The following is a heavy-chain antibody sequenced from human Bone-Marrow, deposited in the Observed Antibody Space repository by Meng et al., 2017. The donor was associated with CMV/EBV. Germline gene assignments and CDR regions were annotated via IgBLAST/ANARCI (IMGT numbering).Heavy chain of an antibody. CDR2: ISGSGGST. D-gene: IGHD6-13*01. CDR3: AKDWYGSSSWYKYYYYYYGMDV. CDR1: GFTFSSYA. J-gene: IGHJ6*02. V-gene: IGHV3-23*01. Sequence: GESLKISCAASGFTFSSYAMSWVRQAPGKGLEWVSAISGSGGSTYYADSVKGRFTISRDNSKNTLYLQMNSLRAEDTAVYYCAKDWYGSSSWYKYYYYYYGMDVWGQGTTVTVSS.